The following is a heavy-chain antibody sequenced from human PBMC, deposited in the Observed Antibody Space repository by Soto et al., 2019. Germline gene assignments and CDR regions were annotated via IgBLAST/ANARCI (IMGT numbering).Heavy chain of an antibody. Sequence: ESLTLSCVASGSTFSNYAMSWVRRAPGKGLEWVSGISGSGATTYYADSVKGRLTISRDTSKNTLSLQMNSLRAEDTDVYYCAKDQGIARRDRWFDPLGQGTLLPVSP. CDR3: AKDQGIARRDRWFDP. V-gene: IGHV3-23*01. CDR1: GSTFSNYA. CDR2: ISGSGATT. D-gene: IGHD6-13*01. J-gene: IGHJ5*02.